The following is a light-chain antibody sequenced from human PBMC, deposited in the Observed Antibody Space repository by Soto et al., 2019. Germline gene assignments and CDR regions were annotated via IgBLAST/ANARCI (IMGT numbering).Light chain of an antibody. V-gene: IGLV2-14*01. J-gene: IGLJ1*01. CDR3: SSHTRSSTYV. CDR1: SSDVGAYNY. CDR2: EVN. Sequence: QSVVTHPASVSGSPGQSITISCTGTSSDVGAYNYVSWYQQHPVKAPKLIIYEVNNRPSGVSNRFSGSKSGNTASLTISGLQAEDEADYYCSSHTRSSTYVFGTGTKVTVL.